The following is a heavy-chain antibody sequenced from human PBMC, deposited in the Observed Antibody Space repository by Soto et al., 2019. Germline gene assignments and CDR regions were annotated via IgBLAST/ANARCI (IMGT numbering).Heavy chain of an antibody. D-gene: IGHD5-12*01. V-gene: IGHV3-7*03. Sequence: GGSPILSCAASGFIFSSFWLIGVRQVPGKGLEWVAIIRQDGNEKHYVDSVKGRFTVSRDNAEKSLYLQMDSLRPDDTALYYCARGYNDYTDFFEYWGQGSLVTVS. CDR2: IRQDGNEK. CDR1: GFIFSSFW. CDR3: ARGYNDYTDFFEY. J-gene: IGHJ4*02.